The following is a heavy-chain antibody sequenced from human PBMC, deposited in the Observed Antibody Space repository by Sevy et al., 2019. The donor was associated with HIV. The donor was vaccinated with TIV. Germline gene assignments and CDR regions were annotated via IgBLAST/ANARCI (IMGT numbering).Heavy chain of an antibody. V-gene: IGHV3-9*01. CDR2: ISWNSGSI. CDR3: AKGQGGSGAFDY. D-gene: IGHD6-19*01. Sequence: SLRLSCAASGFTFDDYAMHWVRQAPGKGLEWVSGISWNSGSIGYADSVKGRFTISRDNAKNSLYLQMNSLRAEDTALYYCAKGQGGSGAFDYWGQGTLVTVSS. J-gene: IGHJ4*02. CDR1: GFTFDDYA.